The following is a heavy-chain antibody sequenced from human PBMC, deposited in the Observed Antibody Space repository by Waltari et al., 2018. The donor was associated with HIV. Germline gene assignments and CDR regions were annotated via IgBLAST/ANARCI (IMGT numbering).Heavy chain of an antibody. Sequence: QVQLVQSGAEVKKPGSSVKVSCEASGGTFSSYAISWVRQAPGQGLEWMGASIPNCVTANYAQECQGRVTSTADESTSTTYMELSSLRSEDTALYYCARDRGGYSSRSYYYGMDVWGQGTTVTVSS. J-gene: IGHJ6*02. V-gene: IGHV1-69*12. CDR1: GGTFSSYA. CDR3: ARDRGGYSSRSYYYGMDV. D-gene: IGHD6-13*01. CDR2: SIPNCVTA.